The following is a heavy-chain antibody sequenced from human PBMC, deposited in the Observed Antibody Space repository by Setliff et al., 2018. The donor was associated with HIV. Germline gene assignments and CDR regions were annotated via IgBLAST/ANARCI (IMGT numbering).Heavy chain of an antibody. D-gene: IGHD3-22*01. CDR3: ARDPHYFDTSGHYSWFYFDY. J-gene: IGHJ4*02. CDR1: GGSMTSSNYC. V-gene: IGHV4-39*07. Sequence: SETLSLTCTVSGGSMTSSNYCWGWIRQSPGRGLEWIGSISSSGSTTYHPSLRSRVTVSAATPKNQFSLKLTSVTAADTAVYFCARDPHYFDTSGHYSWFYFDYWGQGTLVTVSS. CDR2: ISSSGST.